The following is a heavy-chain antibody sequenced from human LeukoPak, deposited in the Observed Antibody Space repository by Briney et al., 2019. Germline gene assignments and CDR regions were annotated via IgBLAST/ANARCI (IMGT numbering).Heavy chain of an antibody. CDR2: IWYDGSNK. CDR1: GFTFSSYG. J-gene: IGHJ4*02. Sequence: PGGSLRLSCAASGFTFSSYGMHWVRQAPGKGLEWVAVIWYDGSNKYYADSVKGRFTISRDNSKNTLYLQMNSLKTEDTAVYYCTRRSSAAGRPYFDYWGQGTLVTVSS. V-gene: IGHV3-33*01. D-gene: IGHD6-13*01. CDR3: TRRSSAAGRPYFDY.